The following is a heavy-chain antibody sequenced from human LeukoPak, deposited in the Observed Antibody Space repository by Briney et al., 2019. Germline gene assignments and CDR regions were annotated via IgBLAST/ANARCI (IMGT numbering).Heavy chain of an antibody. Sequence: PSETLSLTCTVSGGSISSYYWSRIRQPPGKGLEWIGYIYYSGSTNYNPSLKSRVTISVDTSNNQFSLNLSSVTAADTAVYYCARHSTSWYLDNWGQGTLVTVSS. J-gene: IGHJ4*02. CDR1: GGSISSYY. CDR2: IYYSGST. D-gene: IGHD2-2*01. CDR3: ARHSTSWYLDN. V-gene: IGHV4-59*08.